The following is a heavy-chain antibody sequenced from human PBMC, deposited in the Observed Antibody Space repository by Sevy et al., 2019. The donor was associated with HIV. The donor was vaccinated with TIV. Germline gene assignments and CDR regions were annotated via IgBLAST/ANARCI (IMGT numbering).Heavy chain of an antibody. D-gene: IGHD3-9*01. Sequence: GGSLRLSCAASGLTFSKYAMNWVRQAPGKGLEWVSGISGSGGSTDYADSVKGRFTIFRDISKNTLYLQMNSLRAEDSAVYYCAKSHRDFTMTGNAPSYYYYMDVWGKGTTVTVSS. J-gene: IGHJ6*03. V-gene: IGHV3-23*01. CDR1: GLTFSKYA. CDR2: ISGSGGST. CDR3: AKSHRDFTMTGNAPSYYYYMDV.